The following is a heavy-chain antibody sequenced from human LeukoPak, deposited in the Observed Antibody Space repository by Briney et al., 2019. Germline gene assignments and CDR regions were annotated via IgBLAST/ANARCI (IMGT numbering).Heavy chain of an antibody. V-gene: IGHV1-18*01. Sequence: AASAKVSCKASGYTFTSYGISWVRQAPGQGLEWMGWISAYNGNTNYAQRLQGRVTMTTDTSTSTAYMELRSLRSDDTAVYYCARDNNYRGYSFFDYWGQGTLVTVSS. D-gene: IGHD5-18*01. J-gene: IGHJ4*02. CDR2: ISAYNGNT. CDR1: GYTFTSYG. CDR3: ARDNNYRGYSFFDY.